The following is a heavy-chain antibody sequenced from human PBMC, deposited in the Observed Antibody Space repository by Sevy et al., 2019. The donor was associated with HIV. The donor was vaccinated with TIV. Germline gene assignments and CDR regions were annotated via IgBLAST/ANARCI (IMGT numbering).Heavy chain of an antibody. CDR2: INQDGSEK. CDR1: GLTFKSYW. Sequence: GGSLRLSCAASGLTFKSYWMTWVRQAPGKELAWVANINQDGSEKYYSESLKGRFSISRDNSKNSVHLQINTLRAEDTAVYYCAREGSAYDTYYYHYAMDVWGQGTTVTVSS. D-gene: IGHD5-12*01. CDR3: AREGSAYDTYYYHYAMDV. V-gene: IGHV3-7*01. J-gene: IGHJ6*02.